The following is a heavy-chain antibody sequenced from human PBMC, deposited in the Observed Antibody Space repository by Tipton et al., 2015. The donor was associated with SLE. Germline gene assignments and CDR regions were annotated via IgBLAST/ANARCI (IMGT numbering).Heavy chain of an antibody. V-gene: IGHV3-30-3*01. Sequence: SLRLSCAASGFTFNTYAIHWVRQAPGKGLEWVAVISYDGSNKYYADSVKGRFTISRDNSKNTLYLQMNSLRAEDTAVYYCAKDLLAMVRGVIPPDYWGQGTLVTVSS. CDR2: ISYDGSNK. CDR1: GFTFNTYA. D-gene: IGHD3-10*01. J-gene: IGHJ4*02. CDR3: AKDLLAMVRGVIPPDY.